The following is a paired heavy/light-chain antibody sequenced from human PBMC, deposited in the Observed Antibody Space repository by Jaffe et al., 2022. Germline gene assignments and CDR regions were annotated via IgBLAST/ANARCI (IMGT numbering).Heavy chain of an antibody. CDR3: ARDPGHIVVVTAIPPAFDI. Sequence: QVQLVQSGSELKKPGASVKVSCKASGYTFTSYAMNWVRQAPGQGLEWMGWINTNTGNPTYAQGFTGRFVFSLDTSVSTAYLQISSLKAEDTAVYYCARDPGHIVVVTAIPPAFDIWGQGTMVTVSS. J-gene: IGHJ3*02. V-gene: IGHV7-4-1*02. CDR2: INTNTGNP. D-gene: IGHD2-21*02. CDR1: GYTFTSYA.
Light chain of an antibody. CDR2: EDN. Sequence: NFMLTQPHSVSESPGKTVTISCTGSSGSIASNYVQWYQQRPGSAPTTVIYEDNQRPSGVPDRFSGSIDSSSNSASLTISGLKTEDEADYYCQSYDSSNWVFGGGTKLTVL. CDR1: SGSIASNY. V-gene: IGLV6-57*02. J-gene: IGLJ3*02. CDR3: QSYDSSNWV.